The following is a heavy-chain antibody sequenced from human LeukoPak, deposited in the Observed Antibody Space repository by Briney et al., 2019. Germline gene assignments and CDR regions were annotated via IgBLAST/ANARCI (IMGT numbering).Heavy chain of an antibody. J-gene: IGHJ4*02. V-gene: IGHV4-4*07. D-gene: IGHD3-22*01. Sequence: SETLSLTCTVSGGSISSYYWSWIRQPAGKGLEWIGRIYTSGSTNYNPSLKSRVTMSVDTSKNQFSLKLTSVTAADTAVYYCARCRLRTPPTHYYDSSGYYYFLDYWGQGTLVTVSS. CDR2: IYTSGST. CDR3: ARCRLRTPPTHYYDSSGYYYFLDY. CDR1: GGSISSYY.